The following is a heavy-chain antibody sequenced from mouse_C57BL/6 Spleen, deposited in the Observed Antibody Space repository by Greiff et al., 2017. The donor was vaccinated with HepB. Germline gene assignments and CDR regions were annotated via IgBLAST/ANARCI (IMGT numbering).Heavy chain of an antibody. CDR3: ARGAYSNYLAWFAY. CDR2: ISYDGSN. D-gene: IGHD2-5*01. CDR1: GYSITSGYY. Sequence: EVQLQQSGPGLVKPSQSLSLTCSVTGYSITSGYYWNWIRQFPGNKLEWMGYISYDGSNNYNPSLKNRISITRDTSKNQFFLKLNSVTTEDTATYDCARGAYSNYLAWFAYWGQGTLVTVSA. V-gene: IGHV3-6*01. J-gene: IGHJ3*01.